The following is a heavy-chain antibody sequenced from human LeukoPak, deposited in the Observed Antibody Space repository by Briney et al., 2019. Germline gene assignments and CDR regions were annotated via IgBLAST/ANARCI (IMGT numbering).Heavy chain of an antibody. J-gene: IGHJ4*02. D-gene: IGHD6-19*01. Sequence: GGSLRLSCVVSGFTFSNYEMNWVRQAPGKGLEWVSKISSSGSAIYYADSVKGRFTISRDNAKSTLYLQMNSLRAEDTAVYYCARGGSLGYWGQGTLVTVSS. CDR3: ARGGSLGY. CDR1: GFTFSNYE. CDR2: ISSSGSAI. V-gene: IGHV3-48*03.